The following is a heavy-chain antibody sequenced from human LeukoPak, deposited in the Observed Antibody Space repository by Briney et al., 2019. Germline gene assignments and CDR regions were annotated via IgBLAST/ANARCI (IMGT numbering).Heavy chain of an antibody. CDR2: ISWNSGSI. Sequence: PGGSLRLSCAASGFTFDDYAMHWARQAPGKGLEWVSGISWNSGSIGYADSVKGRFTISRDNAKNSLYLQMNSLRAEDTALYYCAKSPGGATLNYFDYWGQGTLVTVSS. V-gene: IGHV3-9*01. J-gene: IGHJ4*02. CDR3: AKSPGGATLNYFDY. CDR1: GFTFDDYA. D-gene: IGHD1-26*01.